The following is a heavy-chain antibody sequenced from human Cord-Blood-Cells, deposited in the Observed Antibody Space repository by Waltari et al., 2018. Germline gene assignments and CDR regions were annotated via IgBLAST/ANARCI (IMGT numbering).Heavy chain of an antibody. CDR1: GGSFSGYY. CDR2: INHSGST. CDR3: ASWVGADL. V-gene: IGHV4-34*01. J-gene: IGHJ2*01. Sequence: QVQLQQWGAGLLKPSETLSLTYAVYGGSFSGYYWSWIRQPPGKGLEWIGEINHSGSTNYNPSLKSRVTISVDTSKNQFSLKLSSVTAADTAVYYCASWVGADLWGRGTLVTVSS. D-gene: IGHD1-26*01.